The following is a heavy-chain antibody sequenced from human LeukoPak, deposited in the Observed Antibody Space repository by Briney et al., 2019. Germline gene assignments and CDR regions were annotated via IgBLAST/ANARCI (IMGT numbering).Heavy chain of an antibody. D-gene: IGHD6-13*01. CDR3: ARASYSSTWGF. Sequence: SETLSLTCTVSGGSISSSTYYCGWIRQPPGKGLEWIGSIYYSGSTYYNPSLKSRVTISVDTSKNQFSLKLSSVTAADTAVYYCARASYSSTWGFWGQGTLVTVSS. V-gene: IGHV4-39*01. J-gene: IGHJ4*02. CDR2: IYYSGST. CDR1: GGSISSSTYY.